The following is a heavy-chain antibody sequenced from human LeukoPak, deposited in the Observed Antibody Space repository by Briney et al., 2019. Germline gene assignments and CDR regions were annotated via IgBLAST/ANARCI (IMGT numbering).Heavy chain of an antibody. D-gene: IGHD6-13*01. J-gene: IGHJ5*02. CDR3: ARAGYSSSRSWFDP. CDR1: GYTFTSYG. V-gene: IGHV1-69*13. Sequence: ASVKVSCKASGYTFTSYGISWVRQAPGQGLEWMGGIIPIFGTANYAQKFQGRVTITADESTSTAYMELSSLRSEDTAVYYCARAGYSSSRSWFDPWGQGTLVTVSS. CDR2: IIPIFGTA.